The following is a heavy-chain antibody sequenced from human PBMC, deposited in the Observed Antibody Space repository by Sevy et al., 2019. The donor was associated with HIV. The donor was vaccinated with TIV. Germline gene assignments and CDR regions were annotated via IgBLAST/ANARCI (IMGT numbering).Heavy chain of an antibody. CDR2: IRFDGTIQ. J-gene: IGHJ6*02. Sequence: GESLKISCAASGFTFSTYGMHWVRQAPGKGLEWVAFIRFDGTIQYYTDSVKGRLTISRDNSKKTQYLQMNGLRAEDTAVYFCAKVLHIVVVPAAIDYYYGIDVWGQGTTVTVSS. D-gene: IGHD2-2*01. V-gene: IGHV3-30*02. CDR1: GFTFSTYG. CDR3: AKVLHIVVVPAAIDYYYGIDV.